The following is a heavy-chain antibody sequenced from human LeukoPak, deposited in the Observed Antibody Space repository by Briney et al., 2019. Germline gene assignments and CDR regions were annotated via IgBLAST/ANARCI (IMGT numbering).Heavy chain of an antibody. CDR2: IYYSGST. CDR1: GGSISSSSYY. Sequence: SETLSLTCTVSGGSISSSSYYWGWIRQPPGKGLEWIGSIYYSGSTYYNPSLKSRVTISVDTSKNQFSLKLSSVTAADTAVYYCARGRRDGYNLARAHFDYWGQGTLVTVSS. V-gene: IGHV4-39*07. D-gene: IGHD5-24*01. J-gene: IGHJ4*02. CDR3: ARGRRDGYNLARAHFDY.